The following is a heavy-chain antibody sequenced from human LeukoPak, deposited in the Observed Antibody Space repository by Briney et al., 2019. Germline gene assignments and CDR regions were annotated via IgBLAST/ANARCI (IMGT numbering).Heavy chain of an antibody. CDR2: INHSGST. CDR3: ARDSGEAEVPAAMFDY. J-gene: IGHJ4*02. V-gene: IGHV4-34*01. D-gene: IGHD2-2*01. CDR1: GGSFSGYY. Sequence: MTSETLSLTCAVYGGSFSGYYWSWIRPPPGKGLEWIGEINHSGSTHYNPSLKSRVTISVDTSKNPFSLKLSSVTAADTAVYYCARDSGEAEVPAAMFDYWGQGTLVSVSS.